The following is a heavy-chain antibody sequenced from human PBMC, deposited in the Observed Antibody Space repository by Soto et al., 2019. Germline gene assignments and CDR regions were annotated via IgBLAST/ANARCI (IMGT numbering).Heavy chain of an antibody. CDR2: IIPIFGTA. CDR1: GGTFSSYA. V-gene: IGHV1-69*12. D-gene: IGHD6-25*01. CDR3: ARQGAALRDYYYGMDV. Sequence: QVQLVQSGAEVKKPGSPVKVSCKASGGTFSSYAISWVRQAPGQGLEWMGGIIPIFGTANYAQKFQGRVTITADESTSTAYMELSSLRSEDTAVYYCARQGAALRDYYYGMDVWGQGTTVTVSS. J-gene: IGHJ6*02.